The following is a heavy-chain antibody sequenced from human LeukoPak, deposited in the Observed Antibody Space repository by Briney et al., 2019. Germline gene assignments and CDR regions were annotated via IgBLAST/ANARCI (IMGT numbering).Heavy chain of an antibody. CDR3: AELGITMIGGV. D-gene: IGHD3-10*02. V-gene: IGHV3-48*03. J-gene: IGHJ6*04. CDR2: ISSGSTI. CDR1: GFTFSSYE. Sequence: GGSLRLSCAASGFTFSSYEMNWVRQAPGKGLGWVSYISSGSTIYYADSVKGRFTISRENAKNSLYLQMNSLRAEDTAVYYCAELGITMIGGVWGKGTTVTISS.